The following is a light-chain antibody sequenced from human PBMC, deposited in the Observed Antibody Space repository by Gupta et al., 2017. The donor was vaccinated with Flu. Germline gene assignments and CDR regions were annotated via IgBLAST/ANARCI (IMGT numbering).Light chain of an antibody. V-gene: IGKV2-28*01. J-gene: IGKJ4*01. CDR1: PSRLRRAIYHS. CDR2: SVS. CDR3: QRFLPNPIT. Sequence: PGSPAVISCGASPSRLRRAIYHSLDWYLQKSGECPKLLIYSVSTLQTAVPSRFSGSGSGTEFTLTISSVEAEDVGIYYCQRFLPNPITFGGGTKVEIK.